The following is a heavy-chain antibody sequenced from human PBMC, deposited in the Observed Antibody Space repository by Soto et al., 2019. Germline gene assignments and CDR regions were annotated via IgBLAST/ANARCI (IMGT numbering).Heavy chain of an antibody. CDR3: ARDKGYCSSTSCYYDYYMDV. CDR1: GFTFSSYA. Sequence: PGGSLRLSCAASGFTFSSYAMSWVRQAPGKGLEWVSAISGSGGSTYYADSVRGRFTISRDNAKNSLYLQMNSLRAEDTAVYYCARDKGYCSSTSCYYDYYMDVWGKGTTVTVSS. J-gene: IGHJ6*03. V-gene: IGHV3-23*01. CDR2: ISGSGGST. D-gene: IGHD2-2*01.